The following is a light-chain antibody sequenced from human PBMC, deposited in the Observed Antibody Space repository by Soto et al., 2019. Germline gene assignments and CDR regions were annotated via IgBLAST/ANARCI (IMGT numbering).Light chain of an antibody. V-gene: IGLV2-14*01. Sequence: QSALTQPASVSGSPGQSITISCTGTSSDVGGYNYVSWYQQHPGKAPKLIIFEVSHRPSGVSNRFSGSKSANTASLTISGLQAEDEADYYCSSDTISSSPYVVFGGGTKLTVL. J-gene: IGLJ2*01. CDR1: SSDVGGYNY. CDR3: SSDTISSSPYVV. CDR2: EVS.